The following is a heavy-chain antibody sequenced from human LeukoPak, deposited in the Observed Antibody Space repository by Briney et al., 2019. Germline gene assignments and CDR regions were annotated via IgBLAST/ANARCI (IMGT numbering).Heavy chain of an antibody. J-gene: IGHJ6*03. Sequence: PSETLSLTCTVSGGPISSYYWSWIRQPAGKGLEWIGRIYTSGSTNYNPSLKSRVTMSVDTSKNQFSLKLSSVTAADTAVYYCTRDLGGILTGYSSGYYYYMDVWGKGTTVTVSS. V-gene: IGHV4-4*07. CDR2: IYTSGST. CDR3: TRDLGGILTGYSSGYYYYMDV. CDR1: GGPISSYY. D-gene: IGHD3-9*01.